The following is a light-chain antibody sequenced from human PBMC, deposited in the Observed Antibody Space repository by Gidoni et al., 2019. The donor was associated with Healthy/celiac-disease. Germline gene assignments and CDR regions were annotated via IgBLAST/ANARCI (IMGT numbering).Light chain of an antibody. J-gene: IGKJ1*01. V-gene: IGKV1-5*03. Sequence: DIPMTQSPSTLSASVGDRVTLTCRASQSISSWLAWYQQKPGKAPKLLIYKASSLESGVPSRFRGSGSGTEFTLTISSLQTDDFATYYCQQYNSYSSWTFGQGTKVEIK. CDR2: KAS. CDR1: QSISSW. CDR3: QQYNSYSSWT.